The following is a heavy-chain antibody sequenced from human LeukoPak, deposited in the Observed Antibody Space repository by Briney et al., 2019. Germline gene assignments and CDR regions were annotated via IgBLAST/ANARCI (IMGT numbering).Heavy chain of an antibody. CDR2: VDYSGTT. V-gene: IGHV4-59*01. Sequence: PSETLSLTCTVSGGSIISYFGTWIRQPPGKGLEWIGNVDYSGTTKYNPSLKSRVTISVDPSKSQFSLRLSSVTAADTAVYYCARGWGYCSGGNCYFTYFDYWGQGALVTVSS. D-gene: IGHD2-15*01. CDR3: ARGWGYCSGGNCYFTYFDY. CDR1: GGSIISYF. J-gene: IGHJ4*02.